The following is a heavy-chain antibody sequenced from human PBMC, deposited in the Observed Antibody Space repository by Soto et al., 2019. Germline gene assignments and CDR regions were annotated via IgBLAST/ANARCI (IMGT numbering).Heavy chain of an antibody. CDR3: AHYVSTSPAGWFAP. V-gene: IGHV2-5*02. CDR1: GLSLSTSGEA. D-gene: IGHD3-10*02. CDR2: IYWDDDK. Sequence: QITLKESGPTLVKPTQTLTLTCTFSGLSLSTSGEAVGWIRQPPGKALEWLALIYWDDDKRYNPTLKTRPTITKDTSQTQVVLTLTNMAPVDTATYSCAHYVSTSPAGWFAPWGQGILVTVSS. J-gene: IGHJ5*02.